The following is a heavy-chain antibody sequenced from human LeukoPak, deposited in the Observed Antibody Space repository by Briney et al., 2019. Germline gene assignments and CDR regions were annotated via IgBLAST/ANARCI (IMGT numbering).Heavy chain of an antibody. D-gene: IGHD6-13*01. CDR2: ITGGGSTT. Sequence: PGGSLRLSCAASGFTFCSYAMSWVRQAPGKGLEWVSTITGGGSTTYYADSVKGRFTISRDNSKNTLYLQMNSLRAEDTALYYCARESPVAATGRSWFDSWGQGTLVTVSS. CDR1: GFTFCSYA. J-gene: IGHJ5*01. CDR3: ARESPVAATGRSWFDS. V-gene: IGHV3-23*01.